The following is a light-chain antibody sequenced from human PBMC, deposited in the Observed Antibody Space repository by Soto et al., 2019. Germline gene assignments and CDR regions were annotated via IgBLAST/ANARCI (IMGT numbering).Light chain of an antibody. J-gene: IGLJ1*01. Sequence: QSALAQPASVSGSPGQSITISCTGASGYVGTYSLVSWYQRHPGKAPKVVIYEVHKRPSGVPDRFSGSTSVNTASLTISGLQTDDEADYYCCLYVGATTYVFGTGTKLTVL. CDR1: SGYVGTYSL. CDR2: EVH. CDR3: CLYVGATTYV. V-gene: IGLV2-23*02.